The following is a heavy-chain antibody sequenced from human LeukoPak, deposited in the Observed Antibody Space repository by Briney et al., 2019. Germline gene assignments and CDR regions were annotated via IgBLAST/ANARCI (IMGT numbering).Heavy chain of an antibody. J-gene: IGHJ4*02. CDR3: ARDGPDSNDYVPYY. D-gene: IGHD4-17*01. V-gene: IGHV4-34*01. CDR1: GGSFSGYY. CDR2: INHSGTT. Sequence: SETLSLTCAVSGGSFSGYYLTWIRQPPGKGLEWIGEINHSGTTNYNPSLKSRVTISGDTSNNQLTLKLTPVTAADTAVYYCARDGPDSNDYVPYYWGQGSLITVSS.